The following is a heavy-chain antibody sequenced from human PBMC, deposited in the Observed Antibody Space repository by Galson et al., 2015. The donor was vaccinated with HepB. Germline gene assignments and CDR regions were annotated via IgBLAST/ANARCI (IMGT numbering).Heavy chain of an antibody. J-gene: IGHJ4*02. V-gene: IGHV3-30*18. D-gene: IGHD2-2*01. Sequence: SLRLSCAASGFTFSSYGMHWVRQAPGKGLEWVAVISYDGSNKYYADSVKGRFTISRDNSKNTLYLQMNSLRAEDTAVYYCAKEWRGVVPAAEYYFDYWGQGTLVTVSS. CDR3: AKEWRGVVPAAEYYFDY. CDR1: GFTFSSYG. CDR2: ISYDGSNK.